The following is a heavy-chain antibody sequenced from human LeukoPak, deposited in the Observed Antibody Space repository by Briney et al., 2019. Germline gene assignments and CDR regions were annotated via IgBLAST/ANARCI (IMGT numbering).Heavy chain of an antibody. CDR2: ISYDGSNK. D-gene: IGHD3-22*01. CDR1: GFTFSSYG. CDR3: AKGHYYDSSGSFDY. J-gene: IGHJ4*02. Sequence: PGRSLRLSCAASGFTFSSYGMHWVRQAPGKGLEWVAVISYDGSNKYYADSVKGRFTISRDNSKNTLYLQMNSLRAEDTAVYYCAKGHYYDSSGSFDYWGQGTLVTVPS. V-gene: IGHV3-30*18.